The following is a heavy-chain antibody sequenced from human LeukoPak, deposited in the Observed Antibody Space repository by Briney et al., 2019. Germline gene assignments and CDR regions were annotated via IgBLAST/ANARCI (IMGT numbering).Heavy chain of an antibody. V-gene: IGHV1-46*01. CDR3: ARGAYKSPGFDY. CDR2: INPSCGST. Sequence: ASLKVSCKASRYTFTRYYMHWVGQAPGQGVEWMGIINPSCGSTSYAQKLQGRVTMTMDTPMRTFYMEVSGLRPEDTPVYYCARGAYKSPGFDYWGQETLVTVSS. J-gene: IGHJ4*02. CDR1: RYTFTRYY. D-gene: IGHD1-14*01.